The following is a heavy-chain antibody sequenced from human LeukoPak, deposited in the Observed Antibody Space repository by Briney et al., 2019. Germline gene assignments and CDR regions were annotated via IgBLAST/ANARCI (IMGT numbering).Heavy chain of an antibody. D-gene: IGHD2-21*01. CDR1: GFTLSSYA. V-gene: IGHV3-23*01. CDR2: ISVSGNT. Sequence: GGSLRLSCAASGFTLSSYAMSWVRQAPGKGLEWVSAISVSGNTYHADSVKGRFTISRDSCKNTLYLQMNRLRAEDAAVYYCAKAPVTTCSGAYCYPFDYWGQGTLVTVSS. CDR3: AKAPVTTCSGAYCYPFDY. J-gene: IGHJ4*02.